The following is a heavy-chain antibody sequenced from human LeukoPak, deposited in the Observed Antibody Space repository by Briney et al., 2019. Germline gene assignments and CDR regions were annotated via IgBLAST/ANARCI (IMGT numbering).Heavy chain of an antibody. CDR3: ARGDAFSGDY. J-gene: IGHJ4*02. CDR1: GFTFSAYW. Sequence: GGSLRLSCAASGFTFSAYWMTCVRQAPGKGLEWVANIDQDGNEKYYVDSVRGRFTISRDNVKNSLYLQMDSLRVEDTAVYYCARGDAFSGDYWGQGTLVTVSS. V-gene: IGHV3-7*04. D-gene: IGHD5-24*01. CDR2: IDQDGNEK.